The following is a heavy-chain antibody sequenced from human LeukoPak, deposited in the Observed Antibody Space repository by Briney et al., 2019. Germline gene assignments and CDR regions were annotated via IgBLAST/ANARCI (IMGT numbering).Heavy chain of an antibody. D-gene: IGHD3-9*01. Sequence: SETLSLTCTVSGGSISSGGHYWSWIRQHPGKGLEWIGYIYYGGSTYYNPSLKSRLTISVDTSKNQFSLKMSSVTAEDTAVYYCAKDMPYFDWAPGAQGTLVTVSS. CDR1: GGSISSGGHY. CDR3: AKDMPYFDWAP. V-gene: IGHV4-31*03. J-gene: IGHJ5*02. CDR2: IYYGGST.